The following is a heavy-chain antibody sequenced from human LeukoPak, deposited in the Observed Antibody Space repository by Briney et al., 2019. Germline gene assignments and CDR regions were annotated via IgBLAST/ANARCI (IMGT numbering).Heavy chain of an antibody. CDR3: ARGGCSSTSCYRVPYYYYYYGMDV. V-gene: IGHV3-7*01. D-gene: IGHD2-2*01. CDR2: IKQDGSEK. CDR1: GFTFSSYW. Sequence: TGGSLRLSCAASGFTFSSYWMSWVRQAPGKGLEWVANIKQDGSEKYYVDSVKGRFTISRDNAKNSLYLQMNSLRAEDTAVYYCARGGCSSTSCYRVPYYYYYYGMDVWGQGTTVTVSS. J-gene: IGHJ6*02.